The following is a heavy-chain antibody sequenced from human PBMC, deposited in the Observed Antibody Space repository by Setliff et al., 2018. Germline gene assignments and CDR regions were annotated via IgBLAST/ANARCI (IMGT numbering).Heavy chain of an antibody. Sequence: PSETLSLTCAVYGGSFSGYYWSWIRQPPGKGLEWIGEINHSGSTNYNPSLKSRVTISVDTSKNQFSLKLSSVTAADTAVYYCARVDNFWSGPIDYWGQGTLVTVPS. CDR1: GGSFSGYY. CDR2: INHSGST. CDR3: ARVDNFWSGPIDY. D-gene: IGHD3-3*01. V-gene: IGHV4-34*01. J-gene: IGHJ4*02.